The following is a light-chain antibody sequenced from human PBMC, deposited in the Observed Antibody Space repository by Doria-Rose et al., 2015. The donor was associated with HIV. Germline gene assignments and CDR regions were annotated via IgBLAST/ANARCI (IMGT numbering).Light chain of an antibody. V-gene: IGKV3-20*01. CDR1: QSVSSTY. J-gene: IGKJ1*01. Sequence: TQSPGTLSLSPGERATLSCRASQSVSSTYLAWYQQKPGQAPSLFIYDGSTRATGIPDGFSASGSGTDFTLTINRLEPEDFALYYCHQYGTSWTFGQGTKVEI. CDR3: HQYGTSWT. CDR2: DGS.